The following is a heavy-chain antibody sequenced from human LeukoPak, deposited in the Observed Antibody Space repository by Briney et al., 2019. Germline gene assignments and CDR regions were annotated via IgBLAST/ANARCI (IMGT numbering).Heavy chain of an antibody. Sequence: GGSLRLSCAASGFTFSSYAMSWVRQAPGKGLEWVSGISGSGGTTYYADSVQGRFTISRDNSKKTLFLQMSSLRAEDTAVYYCAKGDVVTAIFPLDYCGQGTLVIVSS. CDR3: AKGDVVTAIFPLDY. V-gene: IGHV3-23*01. CDR2: ISGSGGTT. CDR1: GFTFSSYA. D-gene: IGHD5-12*01. J-gene: IGHJ4*02.